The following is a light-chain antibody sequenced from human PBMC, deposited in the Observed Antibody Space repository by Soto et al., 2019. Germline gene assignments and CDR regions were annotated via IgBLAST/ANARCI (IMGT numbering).Light chain of an antibody. CDR2: AAS. CDR3: QQSYSTLWT. J-gene: IGKJ1*01. V-gene: IGKV1-39*01. Sequence: VTDTCRASQSISSSLNWYQHKPGKVPKVLIYAASTLQSGVPSRFTGSGSGTDFTLTISSLQPEDFATYYCQQSYSTLWTFGQGSKVDIK. CDR1: QSISSS.